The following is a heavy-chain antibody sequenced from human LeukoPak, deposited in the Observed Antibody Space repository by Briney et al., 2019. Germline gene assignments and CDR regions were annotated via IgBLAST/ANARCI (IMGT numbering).Heavy chain of an antibody. J-gene: IGHJ4*02. CDR2: IKTDGSTT. CDR3: ARGNQQLPRSTPDY. D-gene: IGHD2-2*01. CDR1: GFTFSSSW. V-gene: IGHV3-74*01. Sequence: GGSLRLSCAVSGFTFSSSWMHWVRQAPGKGLVWVSHIKTDGSTTAYADSVKGRFTISRDNAKNTLYLQMNSLRAEDTGVYYCARGNQQLPRSTPDYWGQGTPVTVSS.